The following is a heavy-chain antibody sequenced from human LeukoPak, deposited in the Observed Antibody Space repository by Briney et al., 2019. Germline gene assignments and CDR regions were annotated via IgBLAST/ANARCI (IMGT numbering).Heavy chain of an antibody. CDR1: GGSITSNY. J-gene: IGHJ4*02. Sequence: PSETLSLTCTVSGGSITSNYWSWIRQPPGEGLECIGYIYYSGNTNYNPSLKSRVTISVDRSKIQFSLKLSSVTAADTAVYFCARGNSGDGNIYYRGHYFDYWGQGTLVTVSS. CDR3: ARGNSGDGNIYYRGHYFDY. V-gene: IGHV4-59*01. CDR2: IYYSGNT. D-gene: IGHD5-24*01.